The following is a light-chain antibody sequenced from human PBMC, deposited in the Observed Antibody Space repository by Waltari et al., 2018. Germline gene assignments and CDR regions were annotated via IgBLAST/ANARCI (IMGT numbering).Light chain of an antibody. Sequence: DIQMTQSPSTLSASVGDRVTITCRASQIISSWLAWYQQKPGKAPALLIYQASTLESGVPSRFSASGSGTEFTLTISSLQPDDFATYYCQQYNNLSPFPFGPGTIVEIK. CDR2: QAS. CDR1: QIISSW. V-gene: IGKV1-5*03. CDR3: QQYNNLSPFP. J-gene: IGKJ3*01.